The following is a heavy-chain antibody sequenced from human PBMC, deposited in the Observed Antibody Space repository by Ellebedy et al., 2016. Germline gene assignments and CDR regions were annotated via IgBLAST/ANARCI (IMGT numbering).Heavy chain of an antibody. CDR2: IAGSSNTM. CDR3: ARGALTGTTRYFDL. J-gene: IGHJ4*02. Sequence: GGSLRLSCAASGFSLTTYSMNRVRQTPVKGLEWISYIAGSSNTMFYADSMEGRFTISRDNAKNSLFLQMNSLTDEDTAVYYCARGALTGTTRYFDLWGQGTLVTVSS. V-gene: IGHV3-48*02. CDR1: GFSLTTYS. D-gene: IGHD1-20*01.